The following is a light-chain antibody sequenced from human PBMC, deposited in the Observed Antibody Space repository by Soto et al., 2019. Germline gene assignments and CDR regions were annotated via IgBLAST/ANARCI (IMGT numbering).Light chain of an antibody. CDR1: QGISSA. CDR3: QQFNKYPIT. V-gene: IGKV1D-13*01. Sequence: AIKLTQSPSSLSASVGDRVTITCRASQGISSALAWYQQKPGQAPKLLIYDASSLESGVPSRFSGSRSGTYFPLTISPLQPEDFPTYYCQQFNKYPITFGPGNKVDI. CDR2: DAS. J-gene: IGKJ3*01.